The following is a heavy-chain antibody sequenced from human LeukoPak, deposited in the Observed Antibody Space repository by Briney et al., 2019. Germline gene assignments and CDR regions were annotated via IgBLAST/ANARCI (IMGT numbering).Heavy chain of an antibody. D-gene: IGHD5-12*01. J-gene: IGHJ4*02. V-gene: IGHV3-23*01. CDR3: AKDGYSGSVDY. Sequence: PGGSLRLSCAVSGFTFSHYAMSWVRQAPGKGLEWVSDISGSGYSTNYADSVKGRFTISRDNSKKTLYLQMSSLRAEDTAVYYCAKDGYSGSVDYWGQGTLVTVSS. CDR1: GFTFSHYA. CDR2: ISGSGYST.